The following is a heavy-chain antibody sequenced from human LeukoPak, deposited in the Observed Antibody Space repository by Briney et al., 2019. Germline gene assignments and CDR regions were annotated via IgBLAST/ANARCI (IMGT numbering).Heavy chain of an antibody. Sequence: ASVKVSCKVSGYTLTELSMHWVRQAPGQGLEWMGIINPSGGSTSYAQKFQGRVTMTRDTSTSTVYMELSSLRSEDTAVYYCARATRGRYFDYWGQGTLVTVSS. CDR1: GYTLTELS. CDR2: INPSGGST. D-gene: IGHD1-14*01. J-gene: IGHJ4*02. CDR3: ARATRGRYFDY. V-gene: IGHV1-46*01.